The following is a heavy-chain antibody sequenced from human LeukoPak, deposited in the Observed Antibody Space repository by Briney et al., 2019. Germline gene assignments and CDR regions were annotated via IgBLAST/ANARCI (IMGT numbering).Heavy chain of an antibody. D-gene: IGHD6-13*01. V-gene: IGHV3-23*01. J-gene: IGHJ4*02. CDR1: GFAFSSYA. Sequence: GGSLRLSCAASGFAFSSYAMSWVRQAPGKGLEWVSAISGSGGSTYYADSVKGRFTSSRDNPKNTLYLQMNSLRAEDTAVYYCAKGPGSKAAGTGGFDYWGQGTLVTVSS. CDR2: ISGSGGST. CDR3: AKGPGSKAAGTGGFDY.